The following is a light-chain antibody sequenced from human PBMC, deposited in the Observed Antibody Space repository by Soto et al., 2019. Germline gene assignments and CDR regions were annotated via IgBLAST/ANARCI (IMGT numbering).Light chain of an antibody. Sequence: QLVLTQPPSASGTPGQRVTSSCSGSSSNIGSNYVYCYQQLPGTAPKLLIYRNNQRPSGVPDRFSGSKSGTSASLAISGLRSEDEADYYCAAWDDSLSGVVFGGGTQLTVL. J-gene: IGLJ2*01. CDR3: AAWDDSLSGVV. CDR1: SSNIGSNY. V-gene: IGLV1-47*01. CDR2: RNN.